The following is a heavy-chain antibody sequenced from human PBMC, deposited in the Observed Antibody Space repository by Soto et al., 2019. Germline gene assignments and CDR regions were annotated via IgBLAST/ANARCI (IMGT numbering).Heavy chain of an antibody. CDR1: GFTFSSYA. CDR3: AKVHPPNCTNGVCYRDYYYGMDV. V-gene: IGHV3-23*01. D-gene: IGHD2-8*01. J-gene: IGHJ6*02. CDR2: ISGSGGST. Sequence: PGGSLRLSCAASGFTFSSYAMSWVRQAPGKGLEWVSAISGSGGSTYYADSVKGRFTISRDNSKNTLYLQMNSLRAEDTAVYYCAKVHPPNCTNGVCYRDYYYGMDVWGQGTTVTVSS.